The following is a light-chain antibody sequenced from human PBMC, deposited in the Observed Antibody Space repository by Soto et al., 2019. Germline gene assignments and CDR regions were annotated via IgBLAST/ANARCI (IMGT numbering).Light chain of an antibody. Sequence: QSALTQPASVSGSPGQSITISCTGTSSDVGGYNYVSWYQQHPGKAPKLMIYDVSNRPSGGSNRFSGSKSGNTASLTISGLQAEDEADYYCNSYTTGSTYVFGTGTKLTVL. CDR1: SSDVGGYNY. CDR2: DVS. V-gene: IGLV2-14*01. CDR3: NSYTTGSTYV. J-gene: IGLJ1*01.